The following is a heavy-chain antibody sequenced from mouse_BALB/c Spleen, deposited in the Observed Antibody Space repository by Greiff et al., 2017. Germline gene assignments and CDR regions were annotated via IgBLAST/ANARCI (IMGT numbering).Heavy chain of an antibody. Sequence: VQLQQSGAELAKPGASVKMSCKASGYTFTSYWMHWVKQRPGQGLEWIGYINPSTGYTEYNQKFKDKATLTADKSSSTAYMQLSSLTSEDSAVYYCARSTRITTRNSWFAYWGQGTLVTVSA. V-gene: IGHV1-7*01. CDR3: ARSTRITTRNSWFAY. D-gene: IGHD2-4*01. CDR1: GYTFTSYW. CDR2: INPSTGYT. J-gene: IGHJ3*01.